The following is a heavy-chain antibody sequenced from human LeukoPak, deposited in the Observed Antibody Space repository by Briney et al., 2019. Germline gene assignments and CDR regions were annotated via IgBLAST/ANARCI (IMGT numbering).Heavy chain of an antibody. CDR2: IYYDASSQ. D-gene: IGHD3-16*01. CDR3: ARDQRLHYFDY. V-gene: IGHV3-30*12. J-gene: IGHJ4*02. CDR1: GFTFRNFG. Sequence: GTFLRLSCAAAGFTFRNFGMHWVRQAPGKGLEWVAVIYYDASSQYYLDSVRGRFTISRDNSKNTLYLQMNSLRAEDTAVYYCARDQRLHYFDYWGQGALVTVSS.